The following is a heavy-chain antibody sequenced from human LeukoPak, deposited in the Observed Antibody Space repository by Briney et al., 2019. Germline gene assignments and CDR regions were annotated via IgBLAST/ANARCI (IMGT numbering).Heavy chain of an antibody. D-gene: IGHD3-22*01. J-gene: IGHJ5*02. CDR3: ARVDYYDSNGYYYIRWFDP. CDR1: GFTFDDYG. Sequence: GGSLRLSCAASGFTFDDYGMSWVRQAPGKGLEWVSGINWNGGSTGYADSVKGRFTISRDNAKNSLCLQMNSLRAEDTALYYCARVDYYDSNGYYYIRWFDPWGQGTLVTVSS. V-gene: IGHV3-20*04. CDR2: INWNGGST.